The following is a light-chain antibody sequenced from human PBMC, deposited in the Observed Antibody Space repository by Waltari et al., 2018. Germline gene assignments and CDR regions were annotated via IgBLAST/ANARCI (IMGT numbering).Light chain of an antibody. V-gene: IGKV1-33*01. CDR1: QDISNY. J-gene: IGKJ4*01. CDR2: DAS. CDR3: QQLHSYPVT. Sequence: IQMTQSPSSLSASVVDRVTITCQASQDISNYLNWYQQKPGKAPKLLIYDASNLETGVPSRFSGSGSGTHFTLTISSLQPADFATYYCQQLHSYPVTFGGGTKVEIK.